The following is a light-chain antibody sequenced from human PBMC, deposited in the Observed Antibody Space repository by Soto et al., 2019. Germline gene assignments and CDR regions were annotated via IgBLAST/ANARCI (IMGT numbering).Light chain of an antibody. V-gene: IGKV1-39*01. CDR3: QQSYTTPPA. Sequence: DIQMAQSPSSLSAFVGDRVTITCRASQSIASYLNWYQQKPGKAPKLLIYAASSLQSGVPSRFSGSGSGTDYTLTVSSLQREDFATYYCQQSYTTPPAFGQGTKVEIK. J-gene: IGKJ1*01. CDR2: AAS. CDR1: QSIASY.